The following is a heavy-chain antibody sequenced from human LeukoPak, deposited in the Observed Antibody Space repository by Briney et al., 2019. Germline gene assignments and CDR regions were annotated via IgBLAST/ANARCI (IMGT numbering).Heavy chain of an antibody. CDR2: INPSGGST. Sequence: ASVKVSCKASGYTFTSSYLHWVRQAPGQGLEWMGIINPSGGSTSYAQKFQGRVTMTRDMSTSTVYMELSSLRSEDTAVYYCARETIRHYYYYYMDVWGKGTTVTVSS. CDR3: ARETIRHYYYYYMDV. V-gene: IGHV1-46*01. J-gene: IGHJ6*03. D-gene: IGHD3-9*01. CDR1: GYTFTSSY.